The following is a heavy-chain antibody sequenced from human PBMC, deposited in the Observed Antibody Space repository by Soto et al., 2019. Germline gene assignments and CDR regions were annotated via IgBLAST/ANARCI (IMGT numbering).Heavy chain of an antibody. CDR3: ARAETTVVTFSDYYYGTDV. V-gene: IGHV1-46*01. J-gene: IGHJ6*02. CDR2: INPSGGST. D-gene: IGHD4-17*01. CDR1: GYTFTSYY. Sequence: ASVKVSCKASGYTFTSYYMHWVRQAPGQGLEWMGIINPSGGSTSYAQKFQGRVTMTRDTSTSTVYMELSSLRSEDTAVYYCARAETTVVTFSDYYYGTDVWGQGTTVTVS.